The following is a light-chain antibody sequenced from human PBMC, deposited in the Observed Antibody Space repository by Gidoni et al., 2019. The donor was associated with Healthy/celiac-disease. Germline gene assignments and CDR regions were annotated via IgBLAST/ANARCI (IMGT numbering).Light chain of an antibody. Sequence: DIVMTPSPDSLAVSLCKSATINCKPSQSVLYSSNNKNYLAWYQQKPGQPPKLLIYWASTRESGVPDRFSGSGSGTDFTLTISSLQAEDVAVYYCQQYYSTRTFGQGTKVEIK. CDR2: WAS. CDR1: QSVLYSSNNKNY. CDR3: QQYYSTRT. J-gene: IGKJ1*01. V-gene: IGKV4-1*01.